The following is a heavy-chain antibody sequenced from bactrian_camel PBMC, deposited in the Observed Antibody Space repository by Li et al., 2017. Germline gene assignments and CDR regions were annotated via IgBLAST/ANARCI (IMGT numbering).Heavy chain of an antibody. CDR3: ATIYRDYELNY. J-gene: IGHJ4*01. Sequence: HVQLVESGGGLVQPGGPLRLSCKASGFTSSSYYMSWVRQAPGKGLERVASIRNDGIDTYYPDSTKGRFTISRDNAKNTLHLQMNSLKSEDTALYYCATIYRDYELNYWGQGTQVTVS. D-gene: IGHD4*01. V-gene: IGHV3-2*01. CDR2: IRNDGIDT. CDR1: GFTSSSYY.